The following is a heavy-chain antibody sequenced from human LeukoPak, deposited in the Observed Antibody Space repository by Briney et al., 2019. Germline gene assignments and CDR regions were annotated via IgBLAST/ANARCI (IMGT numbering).Heavy chain of an antibody. Sequence: GGSLRLSCAASGFTFSSYAMDWVRQAPGKGLEWVAVISYDGSNKYYADSVKGRFTISRDNSKNTLYLQMNSLRAEDTAVYYCAKAPIGYTIFGVRDSYFDYWGQGTLVTVSS. CDR3: AKAPIGYTIFGVRDSYFDY. J-gene: IGHJ4*02. D-gene: IGHD3-3*01. CDR2: ISYDGSNK. CDR1: GFTFSSYA. V-gene: IGHV3-30-3*01.